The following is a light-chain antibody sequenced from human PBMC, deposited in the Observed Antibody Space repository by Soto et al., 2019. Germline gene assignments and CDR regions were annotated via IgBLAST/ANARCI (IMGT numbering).Light chain of an antibody. Sequence: DIQMTQSPSSLSASVGDRVTITSRASQSISNYLNWYQQKPGKAPKLLIYAASSLQSGVPSRFSGSVSGTDFTLTVNRLQPEDLATYCCQQSRTWLRFGGGTKVEIK. V-gene: IGKV1-39*01. CDR1: QSISNY. CDR2: AAS. CDR3: QQSRTWLR. J-gene: IGKJ4*02.